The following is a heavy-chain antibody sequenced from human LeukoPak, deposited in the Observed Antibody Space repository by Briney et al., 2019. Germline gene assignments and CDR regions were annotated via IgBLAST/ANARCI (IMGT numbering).Heavy chain of an antibody. V-gene: IGHV3-23*01. D-gene: IGHD6-13*01. CDR3: AKDTSLYSSSWFDY. CDR2: NSGSGGST. Sequence: GGSLRLSCAAPGFTFSSYAMSWVRQAPGKGLEWVSANSGSGGSTSYADPVKGRFTISRDNTKNTLYLKMNSLRAEDTAVYYCAKDTSLYSSSWFDYWGQGTLVTVSS. CDR1: GFTFSSYA. J-gene: IGHJ4*02.